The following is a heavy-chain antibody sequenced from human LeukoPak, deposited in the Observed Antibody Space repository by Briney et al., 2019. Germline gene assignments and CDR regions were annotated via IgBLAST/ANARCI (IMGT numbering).Heavy chain of an antibody. CDR3: ARGLAVAGLYYYYMDV. Sequence: ASVKVSCKASGYTFNTYGITWVRQAPGQGLEWMGWISGYNGKTKYAQKLQDRVTMTTDTSTTTAYMELRSLRSDDTAVYYCARGLAVAGLYYYYMDVWGKGTTVTVSS. D-gene: IGHD6-19*01. CDR1: GYTFNTYG. CDR2: ISGYNGKT. J-gene: IGHJ6*03. V-gene: IGHV1-18*01.